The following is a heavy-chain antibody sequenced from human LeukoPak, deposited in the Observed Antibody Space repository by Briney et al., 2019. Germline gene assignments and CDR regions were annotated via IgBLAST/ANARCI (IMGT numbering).Heavy chain of an antibody. CDR2: IKSKTDGGTT. CDR3: TTIRPGYCSSTSCYTGHYGMDV. V-gene: IGHV3-15*01. Sequence: AGGSLRLSCAASGFTFSSYSMNWVRQAPGKGLEWVGRIKSKTDGGTTDYAAPVKGRFTISRDDSKNTLYLQMNSLKTEDTAVYYCTTIRPGYCSSTSCYTGHYGMDVWGQGTTVTVSS. CDR1: GFTFSSYS. J-gene: IGHJ6*02. D-gene: IGHD2-2*02.